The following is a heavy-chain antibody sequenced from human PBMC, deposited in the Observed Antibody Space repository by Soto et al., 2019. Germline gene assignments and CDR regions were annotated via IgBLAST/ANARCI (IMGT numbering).Heavy chain of an antibody. J-gene: IGHJ5*02. Sequence: SETLSLTCAVSSGSISSSNWWSWVRQPPGKGLEWIGEIYHSGSTNYNPSLKSRVTISVDKSKNQFSLKLSSVTAADTAVYYCARVVAAAGLTFDPWGQGTLVTVSS. CDR2: IYHSGST. V-gene: IGHV4-4*02. D-gene: IGHD6-13*01. CDR1: SGSISSSNW. CDR3: ARVVAAAGLTFDP.